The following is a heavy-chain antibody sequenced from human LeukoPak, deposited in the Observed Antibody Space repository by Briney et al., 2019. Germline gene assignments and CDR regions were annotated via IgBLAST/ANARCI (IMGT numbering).Heavy chain of an antibody. CDR1: GFTFSDSY. D-gene: IGHD2-2*01. CDR2: ITTSGSTI. Sequence: PGGSLRLSCAASGFTFSDSYMTWIRQAPGKGLEWVSYITTSGSTIYADSLKGRFAISRDNAKNSLYLQMNSLRAEDTAVYYCAKDPGYQVVYCFDYWGQGTLVTVSS. V-gene: IGHV3-11*01. CDR3: AKDPGYQVVYCFDY. J-gene: IGHJ4*02.